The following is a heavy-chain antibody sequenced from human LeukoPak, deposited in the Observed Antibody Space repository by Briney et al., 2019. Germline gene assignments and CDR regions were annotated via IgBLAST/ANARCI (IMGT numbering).Heavy chain of an antibody. CDR2: IYYTGST. CDR1: RGSVSSSTYS. Sequence: PSETLSLTCTVSRGSVSSSTYSWSWVRQPPGKGLEWIASIYYTGSTYYNPSLKSRVTISLDMSKNEFFLTMTSVTAADTAVYFCTAEKNGSPHYWGQGTQVTVSS. J-gene: IGHJ4*02. V-gene: IGHV4-39*07. CDR3: TAEKNGSPHY. D-gene: IGHD2-8*01.